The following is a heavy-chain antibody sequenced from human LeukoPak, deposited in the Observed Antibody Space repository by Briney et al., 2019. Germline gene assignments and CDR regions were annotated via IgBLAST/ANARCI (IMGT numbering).Heavy chain of an antibody. CDR3: ARGHVSQPLDAFDI. Sequence: RGSPRPSCAASVFTLTTNYMNSVRQAPGKGLKAVSVTYSGGYTYYADSVKGRFIISRDSRKNTLYLQMNSLRAEDTAVYYCARGHVSQPLDAFDIWGQGTMVTVSS. D-gene: IGHD5/OR15-5a*01. J-gene: IGHJ3*02. CDR1: VFTLTTNY. V-gene: IGHV3-53*01. CDR2: TYSGGYT.